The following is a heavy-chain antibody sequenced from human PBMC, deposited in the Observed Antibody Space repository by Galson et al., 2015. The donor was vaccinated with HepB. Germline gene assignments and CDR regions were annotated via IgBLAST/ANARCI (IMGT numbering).Heavy chain of an antibody. CDR2: INPSGGST. CDR3: ARELLWFGEPLRPSYYYYGMDV. J-gene: IGHJ6*02. D-gene: IGHD3-10*01. Sequence: SVKVSCKASGYTFTSYYMHWVRQAPGQGLEWMGIINPSGGSTSYAQKFQGRVTMTRDTSTSTVYMELSSLRSEDTAVYYCARELLWFGEPLRPSYYYYGMDVWGQGTTVTVSS. V-gene: IGHV1-46*03. CDR1: GYTFTSYY.